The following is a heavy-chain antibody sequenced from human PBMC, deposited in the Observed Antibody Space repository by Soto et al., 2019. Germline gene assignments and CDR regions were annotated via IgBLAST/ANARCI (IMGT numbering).Heavy chain of an antibody. CDR1: GFTFDDYA. V-gene: IGHV3-9*01. CDR3: AKGGKYYYDSSVSRDYFDY. Sequence: EVQLVDSGGGLVQPGRSLRLSCAASGFTFDDYAMHWVRQAPGKGLEWVAGINWNSNDIDYADSVKGRFTISRDNAKNSLYLQIDSLRAEDTALYYCAKGGKYYYDSSVSRDYFDYWGQGTLVTVSS. J-gene: IGHJ4*02. D-gene: IGHD3-22*01. CDR2: INWNSNDI.